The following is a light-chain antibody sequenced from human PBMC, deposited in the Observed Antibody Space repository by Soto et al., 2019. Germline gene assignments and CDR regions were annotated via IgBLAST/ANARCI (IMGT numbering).Light chain of an antibody. CDR1: SSNIGNNY. CDR2: DNN. CDR3: GTWDSSLSVV. V-gene: IGLV1-51*01. Sequence: QSVLTQPPSVSAAPGQKVTISCSGSSSNIGNNYVSWYQQLPGTASKLLIYDNNKRPSGIPDRFSGSKSGTSATLGITGLQTGDEADYYCGTWDSSLSVVFGGGTQLTVL. J-gene: IGLJ2*01.